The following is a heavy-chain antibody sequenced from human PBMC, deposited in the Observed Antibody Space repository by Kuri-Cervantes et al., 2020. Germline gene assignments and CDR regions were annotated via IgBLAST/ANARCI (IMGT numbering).Heavy chain of an antibody. CDR3: ARDHRPFRRSGGSEFDP. Sequence: GGSLRPSCAASGFTFSSYAMHWVRQAPGKGLEWVAVIWYDGSNKYYADSVKGRFTISRDNSKNTLYLQMNSLRAEDTAVYYCARDHRPFRRSGGSEFDPWGQGTLVTVSS. CDR2: IWYDGSNK. CDR1: GFTFSSYA. V-gene: IGHV3-33*08. J-gene: IGHJ5*02. D-gene: IGHD2-15*01.